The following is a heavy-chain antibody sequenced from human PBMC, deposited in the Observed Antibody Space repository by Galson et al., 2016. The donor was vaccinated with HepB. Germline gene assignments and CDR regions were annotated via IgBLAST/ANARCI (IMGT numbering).Heavy chain of an antibody. J-gene: IGHJ4*02. D-gene: IGHD2-15*01. V-gene: IGHV3-74*01. CDR1: GFTFSNYW. CDR3: VRDGSVAREDY. CDR2: INNDGSDT. Sequence: SLRLSCAASGFTFSNYWIHWVRQAPGKGLVWVSRINNDGSDTAYADSVKGRFTLSRDNAKNTLYMQMNSLRAEDTALYYCVRDGSVAREDYWGQGTLVTVSS.